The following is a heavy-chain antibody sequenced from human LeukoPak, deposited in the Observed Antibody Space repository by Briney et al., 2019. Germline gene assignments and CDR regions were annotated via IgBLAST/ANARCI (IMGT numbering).Heavy chain of an antibody. CDR1: GYYFPTFW. V-gene: IGHV5-51*01. J-gene: IGHJ4*02. CDR2: IYPDDSNT. D-gene: IGHD4-23*01. CDR3: ARLNSRQGVDY. Sequence: GESLKISCKASGYYFPTFWIGWVRQMPGKGLEWMGIIYPDDSNTRYSPSFQGQVTISADKSINTAYLQWSSLRASDTAMYYCARLNSRQGVDYWGQGTLVTVSS.